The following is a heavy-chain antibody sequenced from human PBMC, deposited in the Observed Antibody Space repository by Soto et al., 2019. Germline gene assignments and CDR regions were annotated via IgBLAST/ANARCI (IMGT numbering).Heavy chain of an antibody. CDR3: ATQGTIAAAAPDY. J-gene: IGHJ4*02. CDR2: INPSGGST. D-gene: IGHD6-13*01. CDR1: GYTFTSYY. Sequence: ASVKVSCKASGYTFTSYYMHWVRQAPGQGLEWMGIINPSGGSTSYAQKFQGRVTMTRDTSTSTVYMELSSLRSEDTAVYYCATQGTIAAAAPDYWGQGTLVTSPQ. V-gene: IGHV1-46*01.